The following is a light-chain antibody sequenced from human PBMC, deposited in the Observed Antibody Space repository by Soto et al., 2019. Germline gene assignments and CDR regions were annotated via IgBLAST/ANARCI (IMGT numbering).Light chain of an antibody. J-gene: IGLJ3*02. Sequence: QSVLTQPASVSGSPGQSITISCTGASSDVGDYNYVSWYQEHPGQVPKLIIFEVTTRPSGVSDRLSGSRSGNTASLTISGLQAEDEADYYCLSHTGSRTLFGGGTKVTVL. CDR1: SSDVGDYNY. CDR3: LSHTGSRTL. V-gene: IGLV2-14*01. CDR2: EVT.